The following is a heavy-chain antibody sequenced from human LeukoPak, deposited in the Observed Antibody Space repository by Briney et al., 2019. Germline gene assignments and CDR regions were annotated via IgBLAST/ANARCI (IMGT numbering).Heavy chain of an antibody. Sequence: SETLSLTCTVSGGSIRRYYWSWIRQPPGKGLEWIGYIYYSGSTNFNPSLKSRVTISVDTSKNQFSLKLSSVTAADTAVYYCARDRSHIAAAENWFDPWGQGTLVTVSS. CDR3: ARDRSHIAAAENWFDP. V-gene: IGHV4-59*01. D-gene: IGHD6-13*01. CDR2: IYYSGST. J-gene: IGHJ5*02. CDR1: GGSIRRYY.